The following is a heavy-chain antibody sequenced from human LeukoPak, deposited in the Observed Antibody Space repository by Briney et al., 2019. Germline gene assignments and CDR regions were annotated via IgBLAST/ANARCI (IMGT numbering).Heavy chain of an antibody. CDR2: INHSGST. V-gene: IGHV4-34*01. J-gene: IGHJ4*02. Sequence: SETLSLTCAVYGGSFSGYYWSWIRQPPGKGLEWIGEINHSGSTNYNPSLKSRVTISVDTSKNQFSLKLSSVTAADTAVYYCARGVRIAVAGSYFDYWGQGTLVTVSS. CDR3: ARGVRIAVAGSYFDY. D-gene: IGHD6-19*01. CDR1: GGSFSGYY.